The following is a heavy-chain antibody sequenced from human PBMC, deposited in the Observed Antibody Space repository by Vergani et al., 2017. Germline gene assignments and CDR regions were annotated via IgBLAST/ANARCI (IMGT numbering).Heavy chain of an antibody. J-gene: IGHJ4*02. V-gene: IGHV3-30*02. CDR2: IGKDGNKK. CDR1: GFTFSRNG. CDR3: AKDPGEYSGSDGSFDH. D-gene: IGHD1-26*01. Sequence: QVHLVESGGGVVQYGGSLRLSCAASGFTFSRNGMHWVRQALGKGLEWVAFIGKDGNKKYYADSVKGRFTISRDNSKNTVYLQMNSLRAEDTAVYYCAKDPGEYSGSDGSFDHWGQGTLVTVSS.